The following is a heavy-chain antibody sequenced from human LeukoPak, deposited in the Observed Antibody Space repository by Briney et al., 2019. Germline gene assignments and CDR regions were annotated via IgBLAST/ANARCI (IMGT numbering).Heavy chain of an antibody. D-gene: IGHD3-22*01. J-gene: IGHJ3*02. CDR3: ARYHYYDKDGFDI. V-gene: IGHV3-48*04. Sequence: GGSLRLSCAASGFTFSSYSMNWVRQAPGKGLEWVSYISSSSSTIYYADSVKGRFTISRDNAKNSLYLQMNSLRAEDTAVYYCARYHYYDKDGFDIWGQGTMVTVSS. CDR1: GFTFSSYS. CDR2: ISSSSSTI.